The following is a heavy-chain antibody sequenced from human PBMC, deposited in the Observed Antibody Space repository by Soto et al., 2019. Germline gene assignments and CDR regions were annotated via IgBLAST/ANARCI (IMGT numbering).Heavy chain of an antibody. CDR1: GDSISSYY. V-gene: IGHV4-4*07. Sequence: QVQLRESGPGLVEPSETLSLTCTVSGDSISSYYWSWIRQSAEEGLECMGRISATGMTNYMPSLKSRITLSIDASNNQFSLNLKFVTAADTAVYFCARDQSGAADIWGQGTVLSVS. CDR3: ARDQSGAADI. CDR2: ISATGMT. J-gene: IGHJ3*02. D-gene: IGHD7-27*01.